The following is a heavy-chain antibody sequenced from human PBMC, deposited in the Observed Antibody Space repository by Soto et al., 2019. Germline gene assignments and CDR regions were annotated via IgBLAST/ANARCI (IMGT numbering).Heavy chain of an antibody. V-gene: IGHV1-24*01. D-gene: IGHD3-3*01. Sequence: ASVKVSCKVYGDTLSELYIHWVRQAPGKGLEWLGGIDPEDGEMISAQKFRGRITMTEDTSTDTAYMKLTSLRSEDTAIYYCAILLSPVHGHQLYNWFDPWGQGTLVTVSS. J-gene: IGHJ5*02. CDR2: IDPEDGEM. CDR3: AILLSPVHGHQLYNWFDP. CDR1: GDTLSELY.